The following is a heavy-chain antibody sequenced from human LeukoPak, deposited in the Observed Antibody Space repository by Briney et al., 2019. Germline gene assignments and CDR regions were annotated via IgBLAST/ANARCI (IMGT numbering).Heavy chain of an antibody. D-gene: IGHD3-10*01. Sequence: SQTLSLTCIVSGFSISNGDYYWSWIRQHPGKGLEWMGYIHYSGITYYNPSLKSRVTISVDTSKNQFSLKLSSVTAADTAAYYCASQRVGGFFDYWGQGTLVTVSS. V-gene: IGHV4-31*03. CDR1: GFSISNGDYY. CDR3: ASQRVGGFFDY. CDR2: IHYSGIT. J-gene: IGHJ4*02.